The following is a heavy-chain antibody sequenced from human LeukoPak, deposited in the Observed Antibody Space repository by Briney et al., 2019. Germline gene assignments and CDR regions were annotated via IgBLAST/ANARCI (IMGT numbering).Heavy chain of an antibody. D-gene: IGHD6-19*01. CDR1: GFTFSSYS. CDR2: ISSTSSYI. CDR3: VKDLVAASENVRGWYPMDY. V-gene: IGHV3-21*04. Sequence: GGSLRLSCAASGFTFSSYSMNWVRQAPGKGLEWVSSISSTSSYIYYAGSVKGRFTISRDNAKNSLYLQMNSLRTEDTALYYCVKDLVAASENVRGWYPMDYWGQGTLVTVSS. J-gene: IGHJ4*02.